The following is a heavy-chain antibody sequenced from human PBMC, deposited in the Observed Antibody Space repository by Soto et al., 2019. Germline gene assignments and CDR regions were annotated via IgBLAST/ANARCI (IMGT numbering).Heavy chain of an antibody. Sequence: QVQLQESGPGLVKPSETLSLTCTVSGGSISSYYWSWIRQPPGKGLEWIGSIYYSGSTNYNPSLKSRVTISVDPSKTQFSLKLSSVTAADTAVYYCARRYGLGSFDYWGQGTLVTVSS. J-gene: IGHJ4*02. CDR2: IYYSGST. D-gene: IGHD3-10*01. CDR1: GGSISSYY. CDR3: ARRYGLGSFDY. V-gene: IGHV4-59*08.